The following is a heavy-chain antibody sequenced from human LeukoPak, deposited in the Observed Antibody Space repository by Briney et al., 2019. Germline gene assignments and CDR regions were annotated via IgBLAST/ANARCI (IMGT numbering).Heavy chain of an antibody. V-gene: IGHV1-2*02. Sequence: GASVKVSCKASGYTFTGYCMHWVRQAPGQGLEWMGWINPNSGGTNYAQKFQGRVTMTRDTSISTAYMELSRLRSDDTAVYYCARTSDLWGETDYWGRGTLVTVSS. CDR1: GYTFTGYC. J-gene: IGHJ4*02. CDR3: ARTSDLWGETDY. D-gene: IGHD3-16*01. CDR2: INPNSGGT.